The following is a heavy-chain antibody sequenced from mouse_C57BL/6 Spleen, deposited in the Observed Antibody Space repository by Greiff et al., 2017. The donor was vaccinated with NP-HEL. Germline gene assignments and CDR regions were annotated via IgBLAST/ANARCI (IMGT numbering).Heavy chain of an antibody. CDR1: GYSITSGYY. CDR3: ARDFYYGSSPDWFAY. Sequence: EVQLVESGPGLVKPSQSLSLTCSVTGYSITSGYYWNWIRQFPGNKLEWMGYISYDGSNNYNPSLKNRISITRDTSKNQFFLKLNSVTTEDTATYYCARDFYYGSSPDWFAYWGQGTLVTVSA. CDR2: ISYDGSN. J-gene: IGHJ3*01. V-gene: IGHV3-6*01. D-gene: IGHD1-1*01.